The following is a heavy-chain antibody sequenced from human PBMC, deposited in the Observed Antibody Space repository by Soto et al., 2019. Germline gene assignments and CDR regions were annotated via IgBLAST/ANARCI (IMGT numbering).Heavy chain of an antibody. CDR1: GYTFTTYW. V-gene: IGHV5-10-1*01. CDR2: IDPSDSYT. D-gene: IGHD6-13*01. CDR3: ARQRYEEQLGYYYYGLDV. J-gene: IGHJ6*02. Sequence: GESLKISCKGSGYTFTTYWISWVRQMPGKGLEWMGRIDPSDSYTNYSPSFQGHVTISADESISTVYLQWSSLQASDTAIYYCARQRYEEQLGYYYYGLDVWGQGTTVTVSS.